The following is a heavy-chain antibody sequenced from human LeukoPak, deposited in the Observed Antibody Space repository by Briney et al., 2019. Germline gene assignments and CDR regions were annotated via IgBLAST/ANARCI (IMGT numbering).Heavy chain of an antibody. J-gene: IGHJ4*02. CDR1: GFTFSSYG. Sequence: PGGSLRRSCAASGFTFSSYGMHWVRQAPGKGLEWVAFIRYDGSNKYYADSVKGRFTISRDNSKNTLYLQMNSLRAEDTALYYCAKDYDDKFDYWGQGTLVTVSS. CDR2: IRYDGSNK. D-gene: IGHD3-9*01. V-gene: IGHV3-30*02. CDR3: AKDYDDKFDY.